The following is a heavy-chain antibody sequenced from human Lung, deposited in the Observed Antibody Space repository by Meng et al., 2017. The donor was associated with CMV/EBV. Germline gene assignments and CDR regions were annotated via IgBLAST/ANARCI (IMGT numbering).Heavy chain of an antibody. J-gene: IGHJ4*02. CDR3: ARGAHYDILTGYYTLFDY. D-gene: IGHD3-9*01. CDR2: IIPIHGIA. V-gene: IGHV1-69*10. CDR1: TVRRYA. Sequence: TVRRYAIRWGRKDPGQGQEWMGGIIPIHGIANYEQKFQGRVTISADKSTSTAYMELSSLRSEDTAVYYCARGAHYDILTGYYTLFDYWGQGTLVTVSS.